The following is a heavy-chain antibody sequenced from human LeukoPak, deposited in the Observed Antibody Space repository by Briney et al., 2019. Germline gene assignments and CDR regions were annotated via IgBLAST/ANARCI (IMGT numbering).Heavy chain of an antibody. CDR3: AKDILTGYYPLYYFYGMDV. J-gene: IGHJ6*02. Sequence: GGSLRLSCAASGFSFSSYGVHWVRQAPGKGLEWVAVISNDGNNKYHADSVKGRFTISRDNSKNRLYLQMNSLRAEDTAVYHCAKDILTGYYPLYYFYGMDVWGQGTTVTVSS. CDR1: GFSFSSYG. D-gene: IGHD3-9*01. CDR2: ISNDGNNK. V-gene: IGHV3-30*18.